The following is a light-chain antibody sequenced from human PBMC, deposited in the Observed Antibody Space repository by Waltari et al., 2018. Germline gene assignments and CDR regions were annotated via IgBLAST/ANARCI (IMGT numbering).Light chain of an antibody. J-gene: IGLJ2*01. V-gene: IGLV1-47*01. CDR1: HSTLGSHF. CDR3: AAWDDGLRGPA. CDR2: ENS. Sequence: QSVLTQSPSVSETPGQQITIPCSGSHSTLGSHFFNGYQQVPGTAPKLLIYENSQRPTGVPDRFSASKSGTSASLAISGLQSQDEADYYCAAWDDGLRGPAFGGGTKVTVL.